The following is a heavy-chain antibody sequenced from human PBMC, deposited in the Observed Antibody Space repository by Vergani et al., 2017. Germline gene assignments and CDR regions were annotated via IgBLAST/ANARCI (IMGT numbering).Heavy chain of an antibody. D-gene: IGHD3-3*01. CDR2: IYYSGST. CDR3: ARFLTIPLSTFDY. CDR1: GGSISSSSYY. V-gene: IGHV4-39*01. Sequence: QLQLQESGPGLVKPSETLSLTCTVSGGSISSSSYYWGWTRQPPGTGLEWIGSIYYSGSTYYNPSLKCRVTISVDTSKNQFYLKLSPVTAADTAVYYCARFLTIPLSTFDYWGHGTLVTVSS. J-gene: IGHJ4*01.